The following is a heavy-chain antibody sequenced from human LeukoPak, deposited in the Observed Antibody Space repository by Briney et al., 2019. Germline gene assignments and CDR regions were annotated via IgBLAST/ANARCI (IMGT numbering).Heavy chain of an antibody. Sequence: SETLSLTCTVSGGSVSSGSYYWSWIRQPPGKGLEWIGYIYYSGSTNCNPSLKSRVTISVDTSKNQFSLKLSSVTAADTAVYYCARDLRYYDSSGAPDYWGQGTLVTVSS. J-gene: IGHJ4*02. CDR1: GGSVSSGSYY. CDR3: ARDLRYYDSSGAPDY. CDR2: IYYSGST. D-gene: IGHD3-22*01. V-gene: IGHV4-61*01.